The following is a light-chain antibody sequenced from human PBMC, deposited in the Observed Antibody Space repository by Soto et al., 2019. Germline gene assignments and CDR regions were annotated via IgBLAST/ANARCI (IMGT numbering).Light chain of an antibody. CDR1: QSVSSY. CDR2: DAS. Sequence: ILLTQSPATLSLSPGERATLSCRASQSVSSYLAWYQQKPGQGPRLLIYDASTRATGIPARFSGSGSGTDFTLTISSLEPEDFAVYFCQQRSNWPSITFGQGTRLEIK. J-gene: IGKJ5*01. V-gene: IGKV3-11*01. CDR3: QQRSNWPSIT.